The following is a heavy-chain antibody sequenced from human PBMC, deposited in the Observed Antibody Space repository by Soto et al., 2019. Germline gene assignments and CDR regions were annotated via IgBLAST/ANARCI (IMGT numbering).Heavy chain of an antibody. J-gene: IGHJ4*02. D-gene: IGHD3-22*01. CDR3: AREGYYDSSGDY. Sequence: ASVKVSFKASGYTFTSYGISWVRQAPGQGLEWMGWISAYNGNTNYAQKLQGRVTMTTDTSTSTAYMELTSLRSDDTAVYYCAREGYYDSSGDYWGQGTLVTVSS. CDR1: GYTFTSYG. CDR2: ISAYNGNT. V-gene: IGHV1-18*04.